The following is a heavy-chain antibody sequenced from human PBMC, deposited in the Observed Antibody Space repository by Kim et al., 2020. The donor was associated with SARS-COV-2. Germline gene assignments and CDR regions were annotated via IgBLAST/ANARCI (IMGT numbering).Heavy chain of an antibody. D-gene: IGHD2-2*01. J-gene: IGHJ3*02. CDR1: GGSISSSSYY. CDR2: IYYSGST. V-gene: IGHV4-39*01. Sequence: SETLSLTCTVSGGSISSSSYYWGWIRQPPGKGLEWIGSIYYSGSTYYNPSLKSRVTISVDTSKNQFSLKLSSVTAADTAVYYCARPRDCSSTSCPNDAFDIWGQGTMVTVSS. CDR3: ARPRDCSSTSCPNDAFDI.